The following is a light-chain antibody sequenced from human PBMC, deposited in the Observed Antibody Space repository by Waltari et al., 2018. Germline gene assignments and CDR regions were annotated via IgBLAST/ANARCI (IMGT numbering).Light chain of an antibody. Sequence: QPVLTQPPSSSASPGESARLTCTSPSHINVGDFNIYWYQQKPGSPPRFLPYHNTDSEKSQGSGVPSRFSGAKDAAANAGILLIAGLQSEDEADYYCMFWPSNVWVFGGGTKLTVL. CDR2: HNTDSEK. V-gene: IGLV5-37*01. CDR3: MFWPSNVWV. CDR1: SHINVGDFN. J-gene: IGLJ3*02.